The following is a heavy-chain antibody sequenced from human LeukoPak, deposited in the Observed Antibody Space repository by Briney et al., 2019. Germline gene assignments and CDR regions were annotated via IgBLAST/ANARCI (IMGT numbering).Heavy chain of an antibody. D-gene: IGHD3-10*01. CDR3: ARGPLVRGVVIKGAFDV. CDR1: GYTFTGYY. Sequence: ASVKVSCKASGYTFTGYYMHLVRQAPGQGLEWMGWINPNSGGTNYAQKFQGRVTMTRDTSISTAYMELSRLRSDDTAVYYCARGPLVRGVVIKGAFDVWGQGTMVTVSS. J-gene: IGHJ3*01. V-gene: IGHV1-2*02. CDR2: INPNSGGT.